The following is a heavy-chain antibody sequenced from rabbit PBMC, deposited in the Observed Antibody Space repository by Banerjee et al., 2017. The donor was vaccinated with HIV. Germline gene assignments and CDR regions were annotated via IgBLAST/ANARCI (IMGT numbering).Heavy chain of an antibody. J-gene: IGHJ4*01. CDR1: GFSFSSSYW. D-gene: IGHD1-1*01. V-gene: IGHV1S45*01. Sequence: QEQLVESGGGLVQPEGSLTLTCTASGFSFSSSYWICWVRQAPGKGLEWIACIYAGSSGSTYYASWAKGRFTISKTSSTTVTLQMTSLTDADTAAYFCARDRSSDVYTYFDLWGPGTLVTVS. CDR3: ARDRSSDVYTYFDL. CDR2: IYAGSSGST.